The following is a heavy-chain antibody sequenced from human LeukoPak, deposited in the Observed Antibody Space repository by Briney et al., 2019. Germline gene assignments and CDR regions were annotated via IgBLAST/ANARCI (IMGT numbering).Heavy chain of an antibody. CDR2: INHSGST. J-gene: IGHJ4*02. CDR1: GGSFSGYY. CDR3: ARHTGTVAGTAVDY. V-gene: IGHV4-34*01. Sequence: SETLSLTCAVYGGSFSGYYWSWIRQPPGKGPEWIGEINHSGSTNYNPSLKSRVTISVDTSKNQFSLKLSSVTAADTAVYYCARHTGTVAGTAVDYWGQGTLVTVSS. D-gene: IGHD6-19*01.